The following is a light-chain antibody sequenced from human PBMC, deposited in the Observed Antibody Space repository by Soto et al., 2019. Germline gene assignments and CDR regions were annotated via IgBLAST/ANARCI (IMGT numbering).Light chain of an antibody. CDR1: SGHSSYL. CDR2: VEGRGGY. Sequence: QPVLTQSSSASASLGSSVKLTCTLSSGHSSYLIAWHQQQTGKAPRYLMKVEGRGGYSKGSRIPDRISGSSSGADRYLTISNLQFEDEADYSCETWDRHAPVFGGGTKLTVL. V-gene: IGLV4-60*02. CDR3: ETWDRHAPV. J-gene: IGLJ3*02.